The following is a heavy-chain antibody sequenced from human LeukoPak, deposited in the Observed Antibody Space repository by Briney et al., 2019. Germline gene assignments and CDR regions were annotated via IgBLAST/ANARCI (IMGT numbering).Heavy chain of an antibody. J-gene: IGHJ4*02. CDR2: VYSSGTT. CDR1: GGSISSSY. V-gene: IGHV4-59*01. D-gene: IGHD6-13*01. CDR3: ARDGSWGYDS. Sequence: KPSETLSLTCTVSGGSISSSYWSWIRQPPGKGLEWIGHVYSSGTTSYNPSLKSRVTISVDTSKNQFSLKLTSETAADTAVYYCARDGSWGYDSWGQGPLVSVSS.